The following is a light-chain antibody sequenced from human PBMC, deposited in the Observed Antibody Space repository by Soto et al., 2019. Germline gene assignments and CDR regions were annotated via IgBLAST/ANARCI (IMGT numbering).Light chain of an antibody. V-gene: IGKV3D-7*01. Sequence: PGERVTLSCRASQSVSSSYLTWYQQKPGQAPRLLIYGASTRATSIPARFSGGGSGTDFTLTISSLQAEDVAVYYCQQYYTTPLTFGGGTKVDIK. J-gene: IGKJ4*01. CDR1: QSVSSSY. CDR2: GAS. CDR3: QQYYTTPLT.